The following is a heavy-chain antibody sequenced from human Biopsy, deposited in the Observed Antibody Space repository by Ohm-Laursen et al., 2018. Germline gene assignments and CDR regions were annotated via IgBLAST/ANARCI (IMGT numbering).Heavy chain of an antibody. Sequence: GSLRLSCAASGFIFSTYTMNWVRQAPGEGLEWVSSISSRSSDIYYADSVKGRFTISRDNAKNSLFLHMNSLRAEDTAVYYCARESALKWYHSLSYFNGMDVWGQGTTVTVSS. J-gene: IGHJ6*02. CDR3: ARESALKWYHSLSYFNGMDV. V-gene: IGHV3-21*01. CDR1: GFIFSTYT. CDR2: ISSRSSDI. D-gene: IGHD2-2*01.